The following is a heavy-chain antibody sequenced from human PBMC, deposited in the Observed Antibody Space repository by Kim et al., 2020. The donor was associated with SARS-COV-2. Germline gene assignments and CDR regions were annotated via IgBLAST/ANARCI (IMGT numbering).Heavy chain of an antibody. D-gene: IGHD6-6*01. CDR2: ISAYNGNT. Sequence: ASVKVSCKASGYTFTSYGISWVRQAPGQGLEWMGWISAYNGNTNYAQKLQGRVTMTTDTSTSTAYMELKSLTSDDAAVYYCARGAARPKGDWFDPWGEGTLVTVSS. CDR1: GYTFTSYG. V-gene: IGHV1-18*01. CDR3: ARGAARPKGDWFDP. J-gene: IGHJ5*02.